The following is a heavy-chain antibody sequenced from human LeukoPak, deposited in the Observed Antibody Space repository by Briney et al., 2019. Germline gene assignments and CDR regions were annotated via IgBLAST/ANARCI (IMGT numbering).Heavy chain of an antibody. J-gene: IGHJ4*02. V-gene: IGHV4-59*01. CDR1: GGSISSYY. D-gene: IGHD6-19*01. CDR3: ARGGSSGWYYHFDY. CDR2: IYYNVSI. Sequence: SETLSLTCTVSGGSISSYYWSWIRQPPGKGLEWIGYIYYNVSINHNPSLKSRGIISVDTSKNQFSLKLSAVTAADTAVYYCARGGSSGWYYHFDYWGQGTLVTVSS.